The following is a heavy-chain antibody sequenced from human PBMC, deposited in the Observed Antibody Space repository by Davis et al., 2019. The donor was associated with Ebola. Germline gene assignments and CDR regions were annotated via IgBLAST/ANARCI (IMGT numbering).Heavy chain of an antibody. CDR2: IHHSGSA. Sequence: PSETLSLTCTVSGVSITTYFWSWIRQPPGKGLEWVGYIHHSGSANSNPSLKSRVTFSTDTSKSQVSLKLTSVTAADTAVYYCARDTRPCGGDCYDDTFDMWGQGTMVIVSS. D-gene: IGHD2-21*01. J-gene: IGHJ3*02. V-gene: IGHV4-59*12. CDR3: ARDTRPCGGDCYDDTFDM. CDR1: GVSITTYF.